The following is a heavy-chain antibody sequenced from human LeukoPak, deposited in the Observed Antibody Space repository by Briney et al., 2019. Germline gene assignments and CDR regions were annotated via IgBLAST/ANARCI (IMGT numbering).Heavy chain of an antibody. V-gene: IGHV3-43*02. J-gene: IGHJ4*02. Sequence: GGSLRLSCAASGFTFDDYAMHWVRQAPGKCLEWVSLISGDGGSTYYADSVKGRFTISRDNSKNSLYLKMNSLRTEDTALYYCAKDRWAGGSGSYSYWGQGTPVTVSS. CDR1: GFTFDDYA. D-gene: IGHD3-10*01. CDR3: AKDRWAGGSGSYSY. CDR2: ISGDGGST.